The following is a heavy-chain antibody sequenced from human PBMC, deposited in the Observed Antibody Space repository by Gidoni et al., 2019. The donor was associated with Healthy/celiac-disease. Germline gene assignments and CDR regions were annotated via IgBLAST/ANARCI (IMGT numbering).Heavy chain of an antibody. Sequence: EVQLVESGGGLVQPGRSLRLSCAASGFTFDDYAMHWVRQAPGKGLEWVSGISWNSGSIGYADSVKGRFTISRDNAKNSLYLQMNSLRAEDTALYYCAKDLSPAAPYNGMDVWGQGTTVTVSS. CDR2: ISWNSGSI. J-gene: IGHJ6*02. CDR1: GFTFDDYA. V-gene: IGHV3-9*01. D-gene: IGHD6-13*01. CDR3: AKDLSPAAPYNGMDV.